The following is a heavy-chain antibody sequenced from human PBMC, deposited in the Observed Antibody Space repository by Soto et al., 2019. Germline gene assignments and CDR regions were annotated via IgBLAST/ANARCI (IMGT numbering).Heavy chain of an antibody. CDR1: CGSISSYY. CDR2: IYHSGST. CDR3: ARASPGVRGVIITPYYFDY. V-gene: IGHV4-59*01. Sequence: SETLSLTCTVSCGSISSYYWSWIRQPPGKGLEWIGYIYHSGSTYYNPSLKSRVTISVDRSKNKFSLKRSSVTAADTAVYYCARASPGVRGVIITPYYFDYWGQETLVTVSS. J-gene: IGHJ4*02. D-gene: IGHD3-10*01.